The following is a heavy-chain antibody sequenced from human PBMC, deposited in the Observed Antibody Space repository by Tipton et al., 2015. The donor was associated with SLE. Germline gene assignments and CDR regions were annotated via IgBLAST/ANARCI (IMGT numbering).Heavy chain of an antibody. CDR1: GYTFTGYY. V-gene: IGHV1-2*02. Sequence: QSGAEVKKPGASVKVSCKASGYTFTGYYMHWVRQAPGQGLEWMGWINPNSGGTNYAQKFQGRVTMTRDTSISTAYMELSRLRSDDTAVYSCAPQGRGVTSRYDWFDPWGQGTLVTVSS. D-gene: IGHD2-21*02. CDR2: INPNSGGT. J-gene: IGHJ5*02. CDR3: APQGRGVTSRYDWFDP.